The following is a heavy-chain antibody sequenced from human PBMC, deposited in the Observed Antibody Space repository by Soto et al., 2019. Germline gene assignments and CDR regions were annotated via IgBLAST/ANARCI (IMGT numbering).Heavy chain of an antibody. CDR3: ARVEGDCSSTSCYAFWFDP. CDR2: IYYSGST. CDR1: GGSISSGGYY. V-gene: IGHV4-31*03. D-gene: IGHD2-2*01. J-gene: IGHJ5*02. Sequence: QVQLQESGPGLVKPSQTLSLTCTVSGGSISSGGYYWSWIRQHPGKGLEWIGYIYYSGSTYYNPSLKSRVTISVDTSKNQFSLKLSSVTAADTAVYYCARVEGDCSSTSCYAFWFDPWGQGTLVTVSS.